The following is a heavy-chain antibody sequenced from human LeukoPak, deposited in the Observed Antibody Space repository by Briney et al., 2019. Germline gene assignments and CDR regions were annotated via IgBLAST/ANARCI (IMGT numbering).Heavy chain of an antibody. Sequence: GGSLRVSCTASGFTFSNYAMSWVRQAPGKGLEWVSCVSGNGGGRYYADSAKGRFTISRDNSKDTFYLEMNSLRAEDTAVYYCVRDSSEWELAHFDSWGPGTLVSVAS. J-gene: IGHJ4*02. CDR3: VRDSSEWELAHFDS. D-gene: IGHD1-26*01. CDR1: GFTFSNYA. CDR2: VSGNGGGR. V-gene: IGHV3-23*01.